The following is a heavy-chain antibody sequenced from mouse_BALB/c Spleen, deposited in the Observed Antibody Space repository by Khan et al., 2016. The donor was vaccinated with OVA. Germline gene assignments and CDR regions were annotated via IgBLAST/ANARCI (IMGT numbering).Heavy chain of an antibody. Sequence: EVELVESGPGLVKPSQSLSLTCTVTGYSITSNYAWYWIRQPPGNILEWMGYISYSGLTSYNPSLKSRISITRDTSKNQFFLQMNPVTTEDTASYYCGGGNYYRYAMDYWGQGTSVTVSS. CDR1: GYSITSNYA. J-gene: IGHJ4*01. CDR3: GGGNYYRYAMDY. D-gene: IGHD1-1*01. CDR2: ISYSGLT. V-gene: IGHV3-2*02.